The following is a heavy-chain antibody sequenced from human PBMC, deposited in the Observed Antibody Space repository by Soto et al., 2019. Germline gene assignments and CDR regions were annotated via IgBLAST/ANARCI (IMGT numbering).Heavy chain of an antibody. CDR3: ARPLGGYGDYALPLNY. D-gene: IGHD4-17*01. CDR1: GYTFTGYG. V-gene: IGHV1-18*04. J-gene: IGHJ4*02. Sequence: VQLVQSGAEVKRPGASVKVSCKASGYTFTGYGIAWVRQAPGQGLEWMGWISAYNGNTLQTQKFQDRLTMTTDTSANTAYMELRSLRSDDTAVYYCARPLGGYGDYALPLNYWGQGTLVSVSS. CDR2: ISAYNGNT.